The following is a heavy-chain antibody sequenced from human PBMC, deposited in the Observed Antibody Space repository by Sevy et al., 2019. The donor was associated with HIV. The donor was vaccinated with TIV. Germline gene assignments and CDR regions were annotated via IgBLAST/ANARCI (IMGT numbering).Heavy chain of an antibody. J-gene: IGHJ1*01. V-gene: IGHV3-64D*06. D-gene: IGHD2-2*01. CDR1: GFTFSSYA. CDR2: ISSNGGST. CDR3: VKPAGPYCSSTSCYVRYGYFQH. Sequence: GGSLRLSCSASGFTFSSYAMHWVRQAPGKGLEYVSAISSNGGSTYYADSVKGRFTISRDNSKNTLYLQMSSLRAEGTAVYYCVKPAGPYCSSTSCYVRYGYFQHWGQGTLVTVSS.